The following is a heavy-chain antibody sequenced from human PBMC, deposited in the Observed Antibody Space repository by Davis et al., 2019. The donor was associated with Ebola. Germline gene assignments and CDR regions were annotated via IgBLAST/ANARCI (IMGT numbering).Heavy chain of an antibody. J-gene: IGHJ4*02. V-gene: IGHV3-7*03. CDR2: IKQDGSEK. Sequence: PGGSLRLSCAASGFTSSSYWMSWVRQAPGKWLEWVANIKQDGSEKYYVDSVKGRFTISRDNAKNSLYLQMNSLRAEDTAVYYCAKSFLITGSHMSEFRGVDYWGQGTVVTVSS. CDR1: GFTSSSYW. D-gene: IGHD2-8*02. CDR3: AKSFLITGSHMSEFRGVDY.